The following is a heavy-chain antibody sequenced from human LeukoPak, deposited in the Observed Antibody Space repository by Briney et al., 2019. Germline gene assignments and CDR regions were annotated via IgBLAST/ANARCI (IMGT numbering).Heavy chain of an antibody. CDR2: IIPIFGTA. D-gene: IGHD2-15*01. CDR1: GGTFSSYA. J-gene: IGHJ4*02. Sequence: SVKVSCKASGGTFSSYAISWVRQAPGQGLEWMGGIIPIFGTANYAQKFQGRVTITADKSTSTAYMELSSLRSEDTAVYYCARDCSGGSCYLSWGQGTLVTVSS. CDR3: ARDCSGGSCYLS. V-gene: IGHV1-69*06.